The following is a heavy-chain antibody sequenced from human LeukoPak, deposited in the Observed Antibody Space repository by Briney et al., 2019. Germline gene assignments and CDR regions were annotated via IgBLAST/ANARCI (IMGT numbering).Heavy chain of an antibody. CDR2: ISSSGSTI. D-gene: IGHD3-22*01. CDR1: GFTVSSNY. Sequence: GGSLRLSCAASGFTVSSNYMSWVRQAPGKGLEWVSYISSSGSTIYYADSVKGRFTISRDNAKNSLYLQMNSLRAEDTAVYYCARAKGGVYDSSGLDYWGQGTLVTVSS. V-gene: IGHV3-11*01. CDR3: ARAKGGVYDSSGLDY. J-gene: IGHJ4*02.